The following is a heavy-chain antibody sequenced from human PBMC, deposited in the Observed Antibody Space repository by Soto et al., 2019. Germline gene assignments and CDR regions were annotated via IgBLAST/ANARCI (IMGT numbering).Heavy chain of an antibody. J-gene: IGHJ6*04. D-gene: IGHD1-26*01. CDR3: ARDIRDWGFVRVGYHYAMTV. V-gene: IGHV1-18*04. CDR2: ISTYNGDT. Sequence: ASVKVSCKASGDTFGNYGISWVRQAPGQGLEWLGWISTYNGDTYYAESFHNRVTVTADTSTTTAYMELRSLRSDDTAVYYCARDIRDWGFVRVGYHYAMTVWGEGTTVTVFS. CDR1: GDTFGNYG.